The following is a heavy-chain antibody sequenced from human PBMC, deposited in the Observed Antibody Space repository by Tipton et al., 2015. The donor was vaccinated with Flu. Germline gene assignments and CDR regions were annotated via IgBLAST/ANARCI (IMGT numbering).Heavy chain of an antibody. J-gene: IGHJ5*02. D-gene: IGHD4-11*01. CDR3: ARAYDYSNYWFDP. Sequence: TLSLTCIVSGGSISSSSFYWGWLRQPPGKGLEWIGSIYYSGSTYYNPSLKSRVTISVDTSKNQFSLKVSSVTAADTAVYYCARAYDYSNYWFDPWGQGTLVTVSS. CDR1: GGSISSSSFY. CDR2: IYYSGST. V-gene: IGHV4-39*07.